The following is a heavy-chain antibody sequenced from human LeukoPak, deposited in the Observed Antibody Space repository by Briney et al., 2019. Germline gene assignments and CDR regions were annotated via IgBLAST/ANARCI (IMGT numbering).Heavy chain of an antibody. J-gene: IGHJ6*03. CDR1: GFTFSSYW. CDR3: ARDQTMVRGVIRQTYYYYYYMDV. V-gene: IGHV3-7*01. D-gene: IGHD3-10*01. Sequence: PGGSLRLSCAASGFTFSSYWMSWVRQAPGKGLEWVANIKQDGRGKYYVDSVKGRFTISRDNAKNSLYPQMNSLRAEDTAVYYCARDQTMVRGVIRQTYYYYYYMDVWGKGTTVTVSS. CDR2: IKQDGRGK.